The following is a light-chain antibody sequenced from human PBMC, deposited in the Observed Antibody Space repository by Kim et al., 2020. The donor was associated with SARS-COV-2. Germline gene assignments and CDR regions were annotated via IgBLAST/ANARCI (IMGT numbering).Light chain of an antibody. J-gene: IGKJ2*01. CDR3: QQYGSSPHT. CDR1: QSVSSY. Sequence: SLSPGERATLSCRASQSVSSYLAWYQQKPGQAPRLLIYGASSRATGIPDRFSGSGSGTDFTLTISRLEPEDFAVYYCQQYGSSPHTFGQGTKLEI. V-gene: IGKV3-20*01. CDR2: GAS.